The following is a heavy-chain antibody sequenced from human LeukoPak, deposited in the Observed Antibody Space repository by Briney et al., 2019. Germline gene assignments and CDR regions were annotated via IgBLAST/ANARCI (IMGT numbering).Heavy chain of an antibody. D-gene: IGHD3-16*01. Sequence: GGAPRISRATSWNTFCPFLVSLGRPAPGEGLQWVANINQDGSEKHYVDSVKGRFTISRDNAENSLYLQMNSLRAEDTAVYYCASGGHLDYWGQGALVTVSS. J-gene: IGHJ4*02. V-gene: IGHV3-7*03. CDR3: ASGGHLDY. CDR1: WNTFCPFL. CDR2: INQDGSEK.